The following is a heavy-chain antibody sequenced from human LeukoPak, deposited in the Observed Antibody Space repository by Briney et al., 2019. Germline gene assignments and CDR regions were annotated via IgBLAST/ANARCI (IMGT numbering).Heavy chain of an antibody. CDR2: IYSSGNT. V-gene: IGHV4-4*07. CDR1: GGSISNFY. D-gene: IGHD2-2*01. J-gene: IGHJ3*02. CDR3: ARDWEGYCSRTGCYGPALDI. Sequence: PSETLSLTCTVSGGSISNFYWNWIRQPAGEGLEWIGRIYSSGNTHYNPSLKSRVSMSVDTSKNQFSLKLSSVTAADTAVYYCARDWEGYCSRTGCYGPALDIWGQGTMVTVSS.